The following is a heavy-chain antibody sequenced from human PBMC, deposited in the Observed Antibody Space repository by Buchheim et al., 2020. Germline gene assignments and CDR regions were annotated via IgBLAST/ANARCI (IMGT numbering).Heavy chain of an antibody. V-gene: IGHV4-31*03. CDR3: ARGTLHTAAINDFWSGYYSS. CDR1: GGSISSGGYY. J-gene: IGHJ4*02. CDR2: IYYSGST. Sequence: QVQLQESGPGLVKPSQTLSLTCTVSGGSISSGGYYWSWLRQHPGKGLEWIGYIYYSGSTYYNPSLKSRVTISVDTSKNQFSLKLSCVTAADTAVYYCARGTLHTAAINDFWSGYYSSWGQGTL. D-gene: IGHD3-3*01.